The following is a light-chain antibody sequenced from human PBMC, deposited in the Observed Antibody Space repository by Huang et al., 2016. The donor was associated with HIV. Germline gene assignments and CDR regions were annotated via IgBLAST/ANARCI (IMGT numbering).Light chain of an antibody. Sequence: DIVMTQSPDSLAVSLGERATINCKSSQSVLYSSNNNNYLAWYQQKPGQPPKLLIYWASTRESGVPDRFSGSGSGTDFTLTISSLQAEDVAVYYCQQYYSRGYTFGQGTKLEIK. CDR1: QSVLYSSNNNNY. J-gene: IGKJ2*01. V-gene: IGKV4-1*01. CDR3: QQYYSRGYT. CDR2: WAS.